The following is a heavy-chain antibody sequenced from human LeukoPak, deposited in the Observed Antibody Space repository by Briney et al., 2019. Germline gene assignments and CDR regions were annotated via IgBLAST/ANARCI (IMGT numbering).Heavy chain of an antibody. J-gene: IGHJ4*02. CDR3: ARDRYYYYDSSGYGY. V-gene: IGHV3-7*01. D-gene: IGHD3-22*01. Sequence: QPGGSLRLSCAASGFTFSSYWMSWVRQAPGKGLEWVANIKQDGSEKYYVDSVKGRFTISRDNAKNSLYLQMNSLRAEDTAVYYCARDRYYYYDSSGYGYWGQGTLVTVSS. CDR2: IKQDGSEK. CDR1: GFTFSSYW.